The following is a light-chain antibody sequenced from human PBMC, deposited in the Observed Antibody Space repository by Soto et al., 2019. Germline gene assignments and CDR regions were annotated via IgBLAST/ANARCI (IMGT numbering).Light chain of an antibody. Sequence: DIVMTQSPDSLAVSLGERATINCKSSQSVLYSSNNKNYLAWYQQKPGQPPKLLIYWASTRESGVPDRFSGSGSGTDFTLPISSLLAEDVAVYYCQQYYSTLPFTFGGGTKVEIK. CDR1: QSVLYSSNNKNY. V-gene: IGKV4-1*01. J-gene: IGKJ4*01. CDR3: QQYYSTLPFT. CDR2: WAS.